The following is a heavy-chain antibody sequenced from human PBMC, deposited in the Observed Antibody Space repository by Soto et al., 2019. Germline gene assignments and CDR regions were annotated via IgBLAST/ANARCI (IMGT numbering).Heavy chain of an antibody. CDR1: GGTFNRYT. V-gene: IGHV1-69*02. CDR2: IIPMFGIA. Sequence: QVQLVQSGAEVKKPGSSVKVSCKGSGGTFNRYTITWVRQAPGQGLEWMGRIIPMFGIASYAQNFQGRVTITADKPXTXAXXEWRRLRSEDTAGYYCASDSGRSDVVPAAIAAMDVWGQGTTVTVSS. CDR3: ASDSGRSDVVPAAIAAMDV. J-gene: IGHJ6*02. D-gene: IGHD2-2*01.